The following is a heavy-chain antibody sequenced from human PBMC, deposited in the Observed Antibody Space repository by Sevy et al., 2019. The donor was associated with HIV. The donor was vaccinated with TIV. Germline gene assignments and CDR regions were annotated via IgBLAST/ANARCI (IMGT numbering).Heavy chain of an antibody. D-gene: IGHD6-6*01. J-gene: IGHJ6*03. Sequence: ASVKVSCKASGYTFTGYYMHWVRQAPGQGLEWMGWINPNSGGTNYAQKFQGRVTMTRDTSISKAYMELSRLRSDDTAVYYCARVSPRHSSSFDYYYYCMDVWGKGTTVTVSS. V-gene: IGHV1-2*02. CDR2: INPNSGGT. CDR3: ARVSPRHSSSFDYYYYCMDV. CDR1: GYTFTGYY.